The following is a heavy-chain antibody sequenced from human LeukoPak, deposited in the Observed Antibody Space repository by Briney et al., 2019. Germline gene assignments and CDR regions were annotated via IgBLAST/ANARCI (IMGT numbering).Heavy chain of an antibody. CDR3: AKHGTYYDFWSGQYYFDY. J-gene: IGHJ4*02. D-gene: IGHD3-3*01. CDR1: GFTFSSHA. CDR2: ISGSGDST. V-gene: IGHV3-23*01. Sequence: GGSLRLSCAASGFTFSSHAMSWVRQAPGKGLEWVSGISGSGDSTTYADSAKGRFTISRDNSRNTPHLQMNSLRAEDTAVYYCAKHGTYYDFWSGQYYFDYWGQGTLVTVSS.